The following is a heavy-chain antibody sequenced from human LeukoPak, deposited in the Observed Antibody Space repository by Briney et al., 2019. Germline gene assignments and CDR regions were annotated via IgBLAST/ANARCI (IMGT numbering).Heavy chain of an antibody. J-gene: IGHJ4*02. CDR3: ASAGMTTVTPFDY. CDR2: IIPILGIA. Sequence: SVEVSCKASGGTFSSYAISWVRQAPGQGLEWMGRIIPILGIANYAQKFQGRVTITADKSTSTAYMELSSLRSEDTAVYYCASAGMTTVTPFDYWGQGTLVTVSS. D-gene: IGHD4-17*01. CDR1: GGTFSSYA. V-gene: IGHV1-69*04.